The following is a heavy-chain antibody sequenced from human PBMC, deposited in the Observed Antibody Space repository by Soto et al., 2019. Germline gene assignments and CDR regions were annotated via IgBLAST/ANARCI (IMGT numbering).Heavy chain of an antibody. V-gene: IGHV5-10-1*01. CDR2: IDPSDSYT. D-gene: IGHD3-10*01. CDR3: ARHGRLAPSGFYYYYGMDV. Sequence: GESLKISCKGSGYRFTSYLISWVRPLPGKGLEWMGRIDPSDSYTNYSPSFQGHVTISADKSISTAYLQWSSLKASDTAMYYCARHGRLAPSGFYYYYGMDVWGQGTTVTVSS. J-gene: IGHJ6*02. CDR1: GYRFTSYL.